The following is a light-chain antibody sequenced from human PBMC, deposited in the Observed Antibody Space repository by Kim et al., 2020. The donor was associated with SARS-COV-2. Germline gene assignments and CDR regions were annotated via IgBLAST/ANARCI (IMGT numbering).Light chain of an antibody. V-gene: IGKV3-11*01. Sequence: LSPGERATLSCRASQSVSSYLAWYQQKPGQAPRLLIYDASSRDTGIPARFSGSGSGTDFTLTISSLEPEDFAVYYCQQRSDWPLTFGGGTKVDIK. J-gene: IGKJ4*01. CDR2: DAS. CDR3: QQRSDWPLT. CDR1: QSVSSY.